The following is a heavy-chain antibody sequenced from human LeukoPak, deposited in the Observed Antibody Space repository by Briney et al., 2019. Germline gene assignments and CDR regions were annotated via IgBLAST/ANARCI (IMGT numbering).Heavy chain of an antibody. Sequence: SLRLSCAASGFTFDDYAMHWVRQAPGKGPEWVSGISWNSGSIGYADSVKGRFTISRDNAKNSLYLQMNSLSAEDTALYYCAKDMKSYYGSGSYTHYYGMDVWGQGTTVTVSS. D-gene: IGHD3-10*01. V-gene: IGHV3-9*01. J-gene: IGHJ6*02. CDR3: AKDMKSYYGSGSYTHYYGMDV. CDR1: GFTFDDYA. CDR2: ISWNSGSI.